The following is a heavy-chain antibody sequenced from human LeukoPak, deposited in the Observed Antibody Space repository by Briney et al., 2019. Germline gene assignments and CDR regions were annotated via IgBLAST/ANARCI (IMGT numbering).Heavy chain of an antibody. Sequence: GASVKVSCKASGFTFTSSAVQWVRQARGQRLEWIGWIVVGSGNTNYAQKLQERVTITRDMSTSTAYMELSSLRSEDTAVYYCAKGRDNGGKALDYWGQGTLVTVSS. V-gene: IGHV1-58*01. J-gene: IGHJ4*02. CDR1: GFTFTSSA. CDR3: AKGRDNGGKALDY. D-gene: IGHD2-15*01. CDR2: IVVGSGNT.